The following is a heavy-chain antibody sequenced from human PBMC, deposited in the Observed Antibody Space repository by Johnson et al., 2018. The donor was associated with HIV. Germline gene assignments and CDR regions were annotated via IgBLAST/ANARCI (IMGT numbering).Heavy chain of an antibody. V-gene: IGHV3-23*04. CDR2: ISGRGGST. D-gene: IGHD6-13*01. CDR3: ARQQPSSVKGAFDI. CDR1: GFTFSTCA. J-gene: IGHJ3*02. Sequence: VQLVESGGGLVQPGGSLRLSCAASGFTFSTCAMTWVRQAPGKGLEWVSAISGRGGSTYYADSVKGRFTISRDNSKNTLYLQMNSLRAEDTAVYYCARQQPSSVKGAFDIWGQGTMVTVSS.